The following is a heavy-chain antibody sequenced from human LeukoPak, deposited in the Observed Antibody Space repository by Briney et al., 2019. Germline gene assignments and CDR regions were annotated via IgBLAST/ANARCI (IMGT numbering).Heavy chain of an antibody. V-gene: IGHV4-4*02. J-gene: IGHJ4*02. D-gene: IGHD2-8*01. Sequence: SGTLSLTCGVSGGSISNTNWWSWVRQPPGQGLEWIGEISLTGLTHYNPSLESRVTVCLDKSKNQLSLNLTSVTAADTAVYYCSRENGAFSPFGYWGQGTLVTVLS. CDR2: ISLTGLT. CDR3: SRENGAFSPFGY. CDR1: GGSISNTNW.